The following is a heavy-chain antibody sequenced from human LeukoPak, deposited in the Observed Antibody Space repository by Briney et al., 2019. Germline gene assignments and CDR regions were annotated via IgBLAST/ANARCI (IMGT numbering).Heavy chain of an antibody. CDR1: GYTFTSYN. CDR3: ARRGSAVAAFYYYDYMDV. CDR2: MNPNSGNT. D-gene: IGHD6-19*01. Sequence: ASVKGSCKAAGYTFTSYNINWVRQATGQGLEWMGWMNPNSGNTGYAQKFQGRVTMTRNPSISTAYMELSSLRSEDTAVYYCARRGSAVAAFYYYDYMDVWGKGTTVTVSS. V-gene: IGHV1-8*01. J-gene: IGHJ6*03.